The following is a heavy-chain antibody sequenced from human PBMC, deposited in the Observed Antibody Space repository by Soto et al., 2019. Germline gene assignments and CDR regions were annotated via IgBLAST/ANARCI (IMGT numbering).Heavy chain of an antibody. Sequence: RQPPGKGLEWIGSIYYSGSTDNNPSLRSRVSMSIDTSKDQFSLKLKSVTAADTALYCCPRQQASVVSQPYRDLWGPGSLVTAPQ. CDR2: IYYSGST. D-gene: IGHD2-21*01. V-gene: IGHV4-39*01. J-gene: IGHJ4*02. CDR3: PRQQASVVSQPYRDL.